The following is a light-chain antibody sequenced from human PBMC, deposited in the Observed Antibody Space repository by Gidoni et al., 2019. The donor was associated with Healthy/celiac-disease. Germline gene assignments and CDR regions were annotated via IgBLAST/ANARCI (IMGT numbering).Light chain of an antibody. Sequence: QSVLPPPPSVSRAPWQRVTFPCTGCSSNIGEGYDVHWYQQLPGTATNLLIYGNSTRPSGVPDRFAGTKSGTAASLASTGLQAEDEADYYCQTYDSSMSGWVFGGGTKLTVL. J-gene: IGLJ3*02. CDR3: QTYDSSMSGWV. CDR2: GNS. V-gene: IGLV1-40*01. CDR1: SSNIGEGYD.